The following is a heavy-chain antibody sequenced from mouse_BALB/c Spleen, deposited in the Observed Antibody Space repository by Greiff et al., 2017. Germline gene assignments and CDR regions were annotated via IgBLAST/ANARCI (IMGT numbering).Heavy chain of an antibody. CDR2: ISSGSSTI. Sequence: EVQVVESGGGLVKPGGSLRLSCAASGFTFSSYAMSWVRQTPEKRLEWVAYISSGSSTIYYADTVKGRFTISRDNPKNTLFLQMTSLRSEDTAMYYCARGGDSGTWFAYWGQGTLVTVSA. CDR3: ARGGDSGTWFAY. D-gene: IGHD4-1*01. J-gene: IGHJ3*01. V-gene: IGHV5-17*02. CDR1: GFTFSSYA.